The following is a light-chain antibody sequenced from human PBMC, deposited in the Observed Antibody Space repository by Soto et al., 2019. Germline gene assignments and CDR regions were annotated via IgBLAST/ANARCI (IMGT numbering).Light chain of an antibody. V-gene: IGKV4-1*01. CDR2: WAS. CDR3: QQYYSSPWT. Sequence: DTVMTQSPDSLAVSLGERVTINCKSSRSLLYSSTNRNYLAWFQQKPGQPPKLLTYWASTRESGVPDRFTGSGSGKDFTLTISSLQAEDVAVYYCQQYYSSPWTFGQGTKVEIK. CDR1: RSLLYSSTNRNY. J-gene: IGKJ1*01.